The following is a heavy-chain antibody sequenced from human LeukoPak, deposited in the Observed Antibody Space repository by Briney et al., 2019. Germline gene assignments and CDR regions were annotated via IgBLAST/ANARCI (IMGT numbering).Heavy chain of an antibody. J-gene: IGHJ5*02. CDR1: GFTFSSYG. CDR3: AKDSPYGSGTGWFDP. V-gene: IGHV3-30*18. D-gene: IGHD3-10*01. CDR2: ISYDGSNK. Sequence: GGSLRLSCAASGFTFSSYGMHWVRQAPGKGLEWVAAISYDGSNKYYADSVKGRFTISRDNSKNTLYLQMNSLRAEDTAVYYCAKDSPYGSGTGWFDPWGQGTLVTVSS.